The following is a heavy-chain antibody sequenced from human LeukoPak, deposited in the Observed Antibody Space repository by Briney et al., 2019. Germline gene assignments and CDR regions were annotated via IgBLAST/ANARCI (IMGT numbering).Heavy chain of an antibody. V-gene: IGHV3-48*03. Sequence: PGGSLRLSCAASGFTYSSYEMNWVRQAPGKGLEWVSYISSSGSTIYYADSVKGRFTISRDNAKNSLYLQMNSLRAEDTAVYYCAREMYDSSGYSLDYWGQGTLVTVSS. CDR2: ISSSGSTI. CDR3: AREMYDSSGYSLDY. D-gene: IGHD3-22*01. CDR1: GFTYSSYE. J-gene: IGHJ4*02.